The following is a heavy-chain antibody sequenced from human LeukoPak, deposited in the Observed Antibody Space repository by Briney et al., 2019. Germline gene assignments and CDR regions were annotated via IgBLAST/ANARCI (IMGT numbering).Heavy chain of an antibody. D-gene: IGHD5-18*01. CDR3: ARQVGGYTYHYLDY. J-gene: IGHJ4*02. CDR2: IYYSGST. CDR1: GGSISSYY. Sequence: SETLSLTCTVSGGSISSYYWSWIRQPPGKGLEWIGYIYYSGSTKYNPSLKSRVTISVDTSKNQFSLRLSSVTAADTAVYYCARQVGGYTYHYLDYGGQGTLVTVSS. V-gene: IGHV4-59*08.